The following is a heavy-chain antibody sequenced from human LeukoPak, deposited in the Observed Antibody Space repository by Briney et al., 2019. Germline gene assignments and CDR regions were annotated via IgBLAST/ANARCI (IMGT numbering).Heavy chain of an antibody. CDR2: IYYSGST. V-gene: IGHV4-39*01. Sequence: SETLSLTCIVSGGSISSSSYYWGWIRQPPGKGLEWIGSIYYSGSTYYNPSLKSRVTISVDTSKNQFSLKLSSVTAADTAVYYCARLRRDGYNYYYYYYMDVWGKGTTVTVSS. CDR1: GGSISSSSYY. J-gene: IGHJ6*03. D-gene: IGHD5-24*01. CDR3: ARLRRDGYNYYYYYYMDV.